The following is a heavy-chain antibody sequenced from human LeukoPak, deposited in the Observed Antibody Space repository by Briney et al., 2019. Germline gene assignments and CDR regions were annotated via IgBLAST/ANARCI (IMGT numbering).Heavy chain of an antibody. J-gene: IGHJ4*02. CDR2: ISGSGGST. D-gene: IGHD6-13*01. CDR3: ARKAGIAGAVFDY. V-gene: IGHV3-23*01. CDR1: GFTFSSYA. Sequence: GGSLRLSCAASGFTFSSYAMSWVRQAPGKGLEWVSAISGSGGSTYYADSVKGRFTISRDNSKNTLYLQMNSLRVEDTAVYYCARKAGIAGAVFDYWGQGTLVTVSS.